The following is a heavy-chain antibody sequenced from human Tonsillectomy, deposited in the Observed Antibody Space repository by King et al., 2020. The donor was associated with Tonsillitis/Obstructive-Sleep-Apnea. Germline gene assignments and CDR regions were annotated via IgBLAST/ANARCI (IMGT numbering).Heavy chain of an antibody. Sequence: VQLVESGGGVAQPGRSLRLSCAASGFTFNIYGMHWVRQAPGKGLEWVAFIWDDGSNKDYADSVKGRFTISRDNSQNTLYLQMNSLRAEDTAVYYCARSREVTTSHWYFDLWGRGTLVTVSS. CDR3: ARSREVTTSHWYFDL. CDR2: IWDDGSNK. V-gene: IGHV3-33*01. D-gene: IGHD4-11*01. CDR1: GFTFNIYG. J-gene: IGHJ2*01.